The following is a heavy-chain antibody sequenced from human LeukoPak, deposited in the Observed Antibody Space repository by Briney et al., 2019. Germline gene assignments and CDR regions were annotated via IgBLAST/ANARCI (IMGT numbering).Heavy chain of an antibody. V-gene: IGHV4-38-2*02. CDR1: GYSISSGYY. Sequence: PSETLSLTCTVSGYSISSGYYWGWIRQPPGKGLEWIGEINHSGSTNYNPSLKSRVTISVDTSKNQFSLKLSSVTAADTAVYYCARPGIVGPRVWFDPWGQGTLVTVSS. CDR3: ARPGIVGPRVWFDP. J-gene: IGHJ5*02. D-gene: IGHD1-26*01. CDR2: INHSGST.